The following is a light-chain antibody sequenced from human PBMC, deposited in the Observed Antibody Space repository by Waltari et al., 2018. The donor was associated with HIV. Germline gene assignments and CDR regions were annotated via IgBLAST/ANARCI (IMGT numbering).Light chain of an antibody. CDR2: QDT. Sequence: SYELTQPPSATVLPGQTASIPSSVVHLGVHSACWYHQKPRQAPVLVIGQDTQRPSGIPERFSGSNSGNTATLTISGTQAMDEADYYCQAWDNSAVLFGGGTKLTVL. J-gene: IGLJ2*01. V-gene: IGLV3-1*01. CDR1: HLGVHS. CDR3: QAWDNSAVL.